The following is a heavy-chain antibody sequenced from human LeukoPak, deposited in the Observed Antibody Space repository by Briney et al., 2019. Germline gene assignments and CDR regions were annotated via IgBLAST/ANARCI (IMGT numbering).Heavy chain of an antibody. CDR3: ARDGSGRERGSGWYSAMDV. D-gene: IGHD6-19*01. V-gene: IGHV3-21*01. CDR1: GFTFSSYS. CDR2: ISPSSKYI. Sequence: GGSLRLSCAASGFTFSSYSMNWVRPAPGKGLGWVSSISPSSKYIYFEDSMKGRFSISRDNAKNSLYLQMNSLRAEDTAVYYCARDGSGRERGSGWYSAMDVWGQGTTVTVSS. J-gene: IGHJ6*02.